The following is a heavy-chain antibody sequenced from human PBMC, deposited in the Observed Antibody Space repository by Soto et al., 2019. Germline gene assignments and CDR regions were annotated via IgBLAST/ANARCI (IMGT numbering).Heavy chain of an antibody. J-gene: IGHJ6*02. CDR2: FDPEDGET. D-gene: IGHD1-26*01. CDR3: ARVVGATGDYYYYGMDV. V-gene: IGHV1-24*01. Sequence: ASVKVSCKVSGYTLTELSMHWVRQAPGKGLEWMGGFDPEDGETIYAQKFQGRVTITADESTSTAYMELSSLRSEDTAVYYCARVVGATGDYYYYGMDVWGQGTTVTVSS. CDR1: GYTLTELS.